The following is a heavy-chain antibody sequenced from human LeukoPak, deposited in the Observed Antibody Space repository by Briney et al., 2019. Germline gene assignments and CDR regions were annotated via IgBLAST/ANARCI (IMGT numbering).Heavy chain of an antibody. CDR3: ARPIVATNLDY. J-gene: IGHJ4*02. CDR2: IKQDGSEK. Sequence: GGSLRLSCAASGLTFSSFWMSWVRQAPGKGLEWVANIKQDGSEKYYVDSVKGRFTISRDNAKNSLYLQMNSLRAEDTAVYYCARPIVATNLDYWGQGTLVTVSS. V-gene: IGHV3-7*05. CDR1: GLTFSSFW. D-gene: IGHD5-12*01.